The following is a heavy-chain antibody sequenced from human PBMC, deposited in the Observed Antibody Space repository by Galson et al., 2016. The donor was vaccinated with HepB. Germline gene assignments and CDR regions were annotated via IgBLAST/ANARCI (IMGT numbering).Heavy chain of an antibody. J-gene: IGHJ4*02. CDR3: AKDISYGDYEGRINNFDF. D-gene: IGHD4-17*01. Sequence: SLRLSCAASGFIFGDYAMHWVRQVPGKGLEWVSGISWNSGNIGYADSVKGRFIISRDNAKNSLYLQMNSLTSEDTALYYCAKDISYGDYEGRINNFDFWGQGTLVTVSS. CDR1: GFIFGDYA. CDR2: ISWNSGNI. V-gene: IGHV3-9*01.